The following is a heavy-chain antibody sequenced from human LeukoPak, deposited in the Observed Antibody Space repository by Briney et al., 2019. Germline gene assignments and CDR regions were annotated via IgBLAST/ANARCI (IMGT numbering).Heavy chain of an antibody. CDR1: GGSISSYY. CDR2: IYTSGST. Sequence: SETLSLTCTVSGGSISSYYWSWIRQPAGKGLEWIGRIYTSGSTNYNPSLKSRVTMSVDTSKNQFSLKLSSVTAADTAVYYCARDQPHIVVVPAANWFDPWGQGTLVTVSS. CDR3: ARDQPHIVVVPAANWFDP. V-gene: IGHV4-4*07. D-gene: IGHD2-2*01. J-gene: IGHJ5*02.